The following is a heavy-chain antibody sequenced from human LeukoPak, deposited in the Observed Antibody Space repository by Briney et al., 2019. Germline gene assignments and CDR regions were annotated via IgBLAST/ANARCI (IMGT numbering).Heavy chain of an antibody. CDR3: ARTTEGHSWRTRYYSYYLGV. CDR2: KHHGGRT. D-gene: IGHD6-13*01. J-gene: IGHJ6*03. CDR1: GYSLSSGYY. V-gene: IGHV4-38-2*02. Sequence: PSESMSLTCTVAGYSLSSGYYWGWIRQPTGKGLEWIGSKHHGGRTYYNTSLTSRATLSVDTYKHPISLKLTSVIAADTAVYYCARTTEGHSWRTRYYSYYLGVWGKGTTVTVSS.